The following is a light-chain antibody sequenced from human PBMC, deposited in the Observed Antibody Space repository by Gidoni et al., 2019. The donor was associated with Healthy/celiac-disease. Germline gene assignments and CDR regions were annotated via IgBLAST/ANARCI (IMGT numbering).Light chain of an antibody. CDR3: MQALQTPYT. CDR1: QSLLHSNGYNY. V-gene: IGKV2-28*01. J-gene: IGKJ2*01. CDR2: LVS. Sequence: EIVMTQSPLSLPVTPGEPASISCRSSQSLLHSNGYNYLDWYLQKPGQSPLLLIYLVSNRASGVPDRFSGSGSGTDFTLNISRVEAEDVGVYYCMQALQTPYTFGQGTKLEIK.